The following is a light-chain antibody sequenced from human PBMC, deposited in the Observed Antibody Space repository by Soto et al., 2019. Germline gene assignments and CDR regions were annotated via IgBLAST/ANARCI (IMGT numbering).Light chain of an antibody. J-gene: IGKJ1*01. CDR3: QQDKSYSPT. V-gene: IGKV1-5*03. CDR1: QSISVW. CDR2: KAS. Sequence: DIQMTQSPSTLTASVGDRVTIPCRASQSISVWLAWYQQKAGKAPNLLIYKASRLESGVPSRFSGSGSETEFTLTISGLQPGDSATYYCQQDKSYSPTFGQGTKV.